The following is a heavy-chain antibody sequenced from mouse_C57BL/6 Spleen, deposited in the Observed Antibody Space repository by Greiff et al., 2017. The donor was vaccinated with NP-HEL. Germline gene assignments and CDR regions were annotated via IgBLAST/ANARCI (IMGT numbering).Heavy chain of an antibody. CDR1: GYTFTSYW. CDR3: ARGDWDRGSDY. D-gene: IGHD4-1*01. J-gene: IGHJ2*01. CDR2: IDPSDSYT. Sequence: QVQLQQSGAELVKPGASVKLSCKASGYTFTSYWMQWVKQRPGQGLEWIGEIDPSDSYTNYNQKFKGKATLTVDTSSSTAYMQLSSLTSEDSAVYYCARGDWDRGSDYWGQGTTLTVSS. V-gene: IGHV1-50*01.